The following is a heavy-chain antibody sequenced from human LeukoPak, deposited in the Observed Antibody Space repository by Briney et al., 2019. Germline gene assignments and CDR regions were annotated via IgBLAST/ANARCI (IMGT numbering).Heavy chain of an antibody. CDR1: GFTFSSFW. CDR3: ARGLWGLDY. D-gene: IGHD3-10*01. CDR2: IKEDGSEK. Sequence: GGSLRLSCAASGFTFSSFWMSWFRQAPGKGLEWVANIKEDGSEKDYVDSVKGRFTISRDNAKNSLYLQMNSLRAEDTAVYYCARGLWGLDYWGQGTLVTVSS. J-gene: IGHJ4*02. V-gene: IGHV3-7*04.